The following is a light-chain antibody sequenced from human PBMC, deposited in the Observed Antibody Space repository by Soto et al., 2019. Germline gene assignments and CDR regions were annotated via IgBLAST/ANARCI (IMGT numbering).Light chain of an antibody. Sequence: QSVLTQPPSVSAAPGQKVTISCSGSSSNIGNNYVSWYQQLPGTAPKLLIYDNNKRPSGIPDRFSGSKSGTSATLGITGLQTGDEADYQCGTWDRSLSAIYVLGNGTKVTV. CDR1: SSNIGNNY. J-gene: IGLJ1*01. CDR2: DNN. V-gene: IGLV1-51*01. CDR3: GTWDRSLSAIYV.